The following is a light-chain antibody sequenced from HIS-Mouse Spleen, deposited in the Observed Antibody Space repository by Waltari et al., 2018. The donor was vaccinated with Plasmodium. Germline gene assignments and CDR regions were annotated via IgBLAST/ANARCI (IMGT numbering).Light chain of an antibody. CDR1: QSSSSSY. CDR3: QQYGSSPYT. V-gene: IGKV3-20*01. Sequence: IVLTQSPGTLSLSPGDRATLSCRASQSSSSSYLAWYQQKPGQAPRLLIYGASSRATGIPDRFGGSGSGTDFTLTISRLEPEDFAVYYCQQYGSSPYTFGQGTKLEIK. CDR2: GAS. J-gene: IGKJ2*01.